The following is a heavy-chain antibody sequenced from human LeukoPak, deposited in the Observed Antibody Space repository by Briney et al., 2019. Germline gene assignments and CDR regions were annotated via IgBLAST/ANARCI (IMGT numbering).Heavy chain of an antibody. J-gene: IGHJ3*01. CDR2: INWNGGST. CDR1: GFTFDDYG. CDR3: ARDLHSSGKGAFDV. V-gene: IGHV3-20*04. Sequence: AGSLRLSCAASGFTFDDYGMSWVRQASGKGLEWVWGINWNGGSTGYADSVKGRFTISRDNAKNSLYLQLNRPRAEDTALYYTARDLHSSGKGAFDVGGRGRMVTVSS. D-gene: IGHD3-10*01.